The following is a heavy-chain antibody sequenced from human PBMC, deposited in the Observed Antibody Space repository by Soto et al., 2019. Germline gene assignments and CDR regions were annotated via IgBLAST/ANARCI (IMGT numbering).Heavy chain of an antibody. V-gene: IGHV3-7*01. Sequence: EVQLVESGGGLVQPGGSLRLSCAVSGFTFSDYWMSWVRQAPGKGLEWVGNIKQDGNEKYYVDSVKGRFTIARDNAKNSPYLQMDSLRAEATAVYYCARGLGSSCWYSRWDAFDIWGQGTMVTVSS. CDR1: GFTFSDYW. J-gene: IGHJ3*02. D-gene: IGHD6-19*01. CDR3: ARGLGSSCWYSRWDAFDI. CDR2: IKQDGNEK.